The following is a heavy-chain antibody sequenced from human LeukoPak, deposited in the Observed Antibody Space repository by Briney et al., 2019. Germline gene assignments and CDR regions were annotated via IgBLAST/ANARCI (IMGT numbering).Heavy chain of an antibody. D-gene: IGHD2/OR15-2a*01. Sequence: SETLSLTCAVYGGSFSGYYWSWIRQPPGKGLEWVGEINHSGSTNYNPSLKSRVTISVDTSKNQFSLKLSSVTAADTAVYYCARASFGDPGYMDVWGKGTTVTISS. V-gene: IGHV4-34*01. CDR2: INHSGST. CDR3: ARASFGDPGYMDV. J-gene: IGHJ6*03. CDR1: GGSFSGYY.